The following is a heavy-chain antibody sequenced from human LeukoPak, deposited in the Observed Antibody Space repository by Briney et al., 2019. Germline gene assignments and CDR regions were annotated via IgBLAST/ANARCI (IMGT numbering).Heavy chain of an antibody. V-gene: IGHV1-24*01. J-gene: IGHJ3*01. Sequence: ASVKVSCKISGYTLTELSMLWVRQAPGKGLEWMVNFDPEVNETIYAEKFQGRVTMTEDTSTDTAYMDLSSLTSEDTAVYYCAIGYYDSNLYYSVRGVFDVWGQGTMVTVSS. D-gene: IGHD3-22*01. CDR3: AIGYYDSNLYYSVRGVFDV. CDR2: FDPEVNET. CDR1: GYTLTELS.